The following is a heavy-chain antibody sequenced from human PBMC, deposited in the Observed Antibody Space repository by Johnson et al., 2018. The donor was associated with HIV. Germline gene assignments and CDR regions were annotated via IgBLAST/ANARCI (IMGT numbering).Heavy chain of an antibody. CDR1: GLTFSNAW. D-gene: IGHD5-18*01. J-gene: IGHJ3*02. CDR3: TTYTTMVTMYVEIKGGAFDI. CDR2: IKSKTDGGTT. V-gene: IGHV3-15*01. Sequence: VQLVESGGGLVKPGGSLRLSCAASGLTFSNAWMSWVRQAPGKGLEWVGRIKSKTDGGTTDYAAPVKGRFTISRDDSKNTVHLQMNSLKTEDTAVYYCTTYTTMVTMYVEIKGGAFDIWGQGTMVTVSS.